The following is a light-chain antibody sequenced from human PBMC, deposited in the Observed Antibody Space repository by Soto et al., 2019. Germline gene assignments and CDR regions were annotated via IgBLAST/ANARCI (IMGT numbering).Light chain of an antibody. CDR3: QQFNRYSSWT. CDR2: DAS. V-gene: IGKV1-5*01. CDR1: QSISNL. Sequence: DIPMTQSPSTLSASVGDRVTIACRASQSISNLLAWYQQRPGKAPQLLIYDASTLLRGVPSRFSGSGFGTEFTLTISSLQPYDFATYYCQQFNRYSSWTFGQGTKVEI. J-gene: IGKJ1*01.